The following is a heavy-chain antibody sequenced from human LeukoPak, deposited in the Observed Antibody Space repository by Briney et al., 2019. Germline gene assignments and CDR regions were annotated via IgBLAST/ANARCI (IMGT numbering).Heavy chain of an antibody. CDR2: ISPYNGNT. D-gene: IGHD2-15*01. V-gene: IGHV1-18*01. CDR1: GYTFTSYG. Sequence: ASVKVSCKASGYTFTSYGISWVRQAPGQGLEWMGWISPYNGNTNYAQTLQGRVTMTTDTSTSTAYMDLRSLRTDDTAVYYCARGGLGYCSGGSCPKNWFDPWGQGTLVTVSS. J-gene: IGHJ5*02. CDR3: ARGGLGYCSGGSCPKNWFDP.